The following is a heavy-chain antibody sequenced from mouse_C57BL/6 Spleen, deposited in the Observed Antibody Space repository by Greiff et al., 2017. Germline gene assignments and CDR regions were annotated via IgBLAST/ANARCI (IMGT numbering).Heavy chain of an antibody. J-gene: IGHJ3*01. V-gene: IGHV1-26*01. CDR3: AYYDYVFAY. CDR1: GYTFTDYY. Sequence: EVQLQESGPELVKPGASVKISCKASGYTFTDYYMNWVKQSHGKSLEWIGDINPNNGGTSYNQKFKGKATLTVDKSSSTAYMELRSLTSEDSAVYYCAYYDYVFAYWGQGTLVTVSA. CDR2: INPNNGGT. D-gene: IGHD2-4*01.